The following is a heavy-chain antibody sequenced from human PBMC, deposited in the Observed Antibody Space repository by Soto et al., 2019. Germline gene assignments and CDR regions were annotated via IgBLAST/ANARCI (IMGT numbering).Heavy chain of an antibody. CDR2: IIPILGIA. J-gene: IGHJ4*02. Sequence: ASVKVSCKASGGTFSSYTISWVRQAPGQGLEWMGRIIPILGIANYAQKFQGRVTITADKSTSTAYMGLSSLRSEDAAVYYCARDTSYGRIFDYWGQGTLVTVSS. CDR1: GGTFSSYT. V-gene: IGHV1-69*04. CDR3: ARDTSYGRIFDY. D-gene: IGHD5-18*01.